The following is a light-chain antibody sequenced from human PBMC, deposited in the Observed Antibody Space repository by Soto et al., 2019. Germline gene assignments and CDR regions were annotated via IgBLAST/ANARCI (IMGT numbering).Light chain of an antibody. J-gene: IGKJ5*01. CDR2: ASS. Sequence: TITCRTSQSVSIYVNWYQQKPGKAPILLIYASSSLQSGVPPRFSGSGSGTDFTLTISSLQPEDFETYFCQQANSFPITFGQGTRLEIK. CDR3: QQANSFPIT. V-gene: IGKV1D-12*01. CDR1: QSVSIY.